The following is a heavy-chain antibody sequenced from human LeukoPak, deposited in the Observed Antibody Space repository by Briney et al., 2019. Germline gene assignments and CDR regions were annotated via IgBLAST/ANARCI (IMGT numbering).Heavy chain of an antibody. CDR2: IKQDGSEK. V-gene: IGHV3-7*01. J-gene: IGHJ6*03. CDR3: GRAAGSGSYYNADHYYYYYYMDV. D-gene: IGHD3-10*01. CDR1: GFTFSSYW. Sequence: GGSLRLSCAASGFTFSSYWMSWVRQAPGKGLEWVANIKQDGSEKYYVDSVKGRFTISRDNAKNSLYLQMNSLRAEDTAVYYCGRAAGSGSYYNADHYYYYYYMDVWGKGTTVTVSS.